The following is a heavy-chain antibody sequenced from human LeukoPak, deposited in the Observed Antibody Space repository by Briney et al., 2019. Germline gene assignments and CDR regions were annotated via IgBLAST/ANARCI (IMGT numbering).Heavy chain of an antibody. CDR1: GFTFSSYA. CDR2: ISGSGGNT. Sequence: GGSLRLSCAASGFTFSSYAMSWVRQTPGKGLEWVSDISGSGGNTYCADFVKGRFTISRDNSKNTLYLQMNSLRVEDTAVYYCAKHRVVTAIPEWACFDPWGQGTLVTVSS. J-gene: IGHJ5*02. V-gene: IGHV3-23*01. CDR3: AKHRVVTAIPEWACFDP. D-gene: IGHD2-21*02.